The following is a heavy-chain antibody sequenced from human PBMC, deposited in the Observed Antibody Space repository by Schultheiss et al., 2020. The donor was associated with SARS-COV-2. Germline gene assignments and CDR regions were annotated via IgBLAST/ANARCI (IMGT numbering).Heavy chain of an antibody. J-gene: IGHJ4*02. CDR1: GFTFSSYW. D-gene: IGHD5-18*01. V-gene: IGHV3-74*01. CDR3: ARVSDTAMGYYFDY. Sequence: GESLKISCAASGFTFSSYWMYWVRQAPGKGLVWVSRINSDGSSTTYADSVKGRFTISRDNAKNTLYLQMNSLRAEDTAVYYCARVSDTAMGYYFDYWGQGTLVTVSS. CDR2: INSDGSST.